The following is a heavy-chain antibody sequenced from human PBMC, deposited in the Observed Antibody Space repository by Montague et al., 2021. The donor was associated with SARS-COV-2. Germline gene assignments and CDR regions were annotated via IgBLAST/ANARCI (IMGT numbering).Heavy chain of an antibody. D-gene: IGHD3-10*01. V-gene: IGHV4-4*07. J-gene: IGHJ4*02. Sequence: SETLSLTCSVSDDSITNHYWSWIRQPAGKGLEWIGRMHFTGKTTFSPFFSSRLTMSADTSKNQFSLKLTSVTAADTAIYFCARDRFDFGAGRQGKIDFWGQGTLVTVSS. CDR3: ARDRFDFGAGRQGKIDF. CDR2: MHFTGKT. CDR1: DDSITNHY.